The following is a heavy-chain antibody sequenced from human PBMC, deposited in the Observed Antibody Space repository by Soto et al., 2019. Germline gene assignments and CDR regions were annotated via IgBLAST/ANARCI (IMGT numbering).Heavy chain of an antibody. CDR2: ISYDGSDK. D-gene: IGHD3-16*02. Sequence: QVQLVESGGGVVQPGRSLRLSCAASGFSFDNYGMHWVRQAPGKGLEWVAVISYDGSDKWYADSVKGRFTSSRDNSKDXLYLQLNSLRADDTAVYYCAKCRITFEGLIHPFDYWGQGTPVTVSS. J-gene: IGHJ4*02. CDR3: AKCRITFEGLIHPFDY. CDR1: GFSFDNYG. V-gene: IGHV3-30*18.